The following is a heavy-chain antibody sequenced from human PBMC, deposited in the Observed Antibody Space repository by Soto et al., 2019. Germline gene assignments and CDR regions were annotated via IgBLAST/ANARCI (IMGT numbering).Heavy chain of an antibody. J-gene: IGHJ4*02. CDR1: GYTFTSYA. D-gene: IGHD2-15*01. Sequence: ASVKVSCKASGYTFTSYAMHWVRQAPGQRLEWMGWINAGNGNTKYSQKFQGRVTITRDTSASTAYMELSSLRSEDTAVYYCARGWGYCSGGSCPDYWGQGTMVTVYS. CDR3: ARGWGYCSGGSCPDY. V-gene: IGHV1-3*01. CDR2: INAGNGNT.